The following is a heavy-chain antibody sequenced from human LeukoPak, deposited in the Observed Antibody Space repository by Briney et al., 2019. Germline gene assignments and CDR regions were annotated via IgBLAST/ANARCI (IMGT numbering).Heavy chain of an antibody. Sequence: SETLSLTCAVYGGSFSGYYWSWIRQPPGKGLEWIGEINHSGSTNYNPSLKSRVTISVDTSKNQFSLKLSSVTAADTAVYYCARGRYDFWSGYGLYFDYWGQGTLVTVSS. CDR3: ARGRYDFWSGYGLYFDY. J-gene: IGHJ4*02. CDR1: GGSFSGYY. D-gene: IGHD3-3*01. V-gene: IGHV4-34*01. CDR2: INHSGST.